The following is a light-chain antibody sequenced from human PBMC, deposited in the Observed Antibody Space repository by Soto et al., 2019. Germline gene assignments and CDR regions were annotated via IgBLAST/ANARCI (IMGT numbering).Light chain of an antibody. V-gene: IGKV1-5*03. Sequence: DIQLTQSASTLSGSVGDRVTITCRASQTISSWLAWYQQKPGKAPKLLIYKASTLKSGVPSRFSGSGSGTEFNLTISCLQPDDFVTYYCQHYNSYSEAFGKGTKVDI. CDR2: KAS. CDR3: QHYNSYSEA. J-gene: IGKJ1*01. CDR1: QTISSW.